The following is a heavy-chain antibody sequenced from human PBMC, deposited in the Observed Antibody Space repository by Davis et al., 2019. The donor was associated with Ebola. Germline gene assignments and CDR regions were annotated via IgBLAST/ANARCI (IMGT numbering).Heavy chain of an antibody. Sequence: AASVKVSCKASGYTFSSYYRHWVRQAPGQGLEWMGIINPSGGSTNSAQKFQGRVTMTRDTSTSTVYMELSSLRSEDTAVYYCARAGGTIFGVVIGLIAAADWFDPWGQGTLVTVSS. V-gene: IGHV1-46*01. J-gene: IGHJ5*02. D-gene: IGHD3-3*01. CDR2: INPSGGST. CDR1: GYTFSSYY. CDR3: ARAGGTIFGVVIGLIAAADWFDP.